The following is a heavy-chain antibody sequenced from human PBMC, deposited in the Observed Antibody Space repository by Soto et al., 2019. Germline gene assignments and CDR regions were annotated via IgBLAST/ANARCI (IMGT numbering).Heavy chain of an antibody. D-gene: IGHD2-15*01. CDR2: ISYVGST. V-gene: IGHV3-30*18. J-gene: IGHJ4*02. CDR3: AEEGCSGGSCFYDY. CDR1: GFTFSSYG. Sequence: GGSLRLSCAASGFTFSSYGMHWVRQAPGKWLEWVAVISYVGSTYYADSVKGRFTISRDNSKNTLYLQMNSLRAEDTAVYYCAEEGCSGGSCFYDYWGQGTLVTVSS.